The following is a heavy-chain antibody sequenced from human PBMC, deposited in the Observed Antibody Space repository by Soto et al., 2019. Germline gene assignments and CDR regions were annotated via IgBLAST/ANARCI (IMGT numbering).Heavy chain of an antibody. CDR2: INAGNGNT. CDR1: GYTLTSYG. J-gene: IGHJ4*02. V-gene: IGHV1-3*01. D-gene: IGHD3-10*01. CDR3: ARGLGGARTYFDY. Sequence: ASVKVSCKASGYTLTSYGMHWVRQAPGQRLEWMGWINAGNGNTKYSQKFQGRVTITRDTSASTAYMELSSLRSEDTAVYYCARGLGGARTYFDYWGQGTLVTVSS.